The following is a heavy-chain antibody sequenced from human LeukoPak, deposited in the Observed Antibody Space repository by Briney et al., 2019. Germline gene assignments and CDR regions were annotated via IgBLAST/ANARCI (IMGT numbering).Heavy chain of an antibody. CDR1: VYTFTSYY. CDR2: ISPSVGTT. J-gene: IGHJ5*02. CDR3: ARIGDYGSGSEGFDP. V-gene: IGHV1-46*04. Sequence: GASVKVSCKASVYTFTSYYIHWVRQAPGQGPEWMGIISPSVGTTTYAQKLEGRVTMTRDTSTTTVYMELRSLRSEDTAVYYCARIGDYGSGSEGFDPWGQGTLVTVSS. D-gene: IGHD3-10*01.